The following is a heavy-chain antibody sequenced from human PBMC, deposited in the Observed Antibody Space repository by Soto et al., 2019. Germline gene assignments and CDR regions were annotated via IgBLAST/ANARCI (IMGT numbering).Heavy chain of an antibody. CDR1: GGSISSGTFY. D-gene: IGHD3-22*01. CDR3: ARVGRVSNGGYLDY. Sequence: TLSLTCTVSGGSISSGTFYWSWFRQHPGKGLEWIGYIYYTGNTYYNPSLKSRLTISVDTSKNQFSLTLSSVTAADTAVYYCARVGRVSNGGYLDYWGQGTLVTVS. CDR2: IYYTGNT. J-gene: IGHJ4*02. V-gene: IGHV4-31*03.